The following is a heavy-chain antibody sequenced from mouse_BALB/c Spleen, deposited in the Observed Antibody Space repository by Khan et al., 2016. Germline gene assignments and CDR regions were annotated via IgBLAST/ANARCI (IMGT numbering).Heavy chain of an antibody. J-gene: IGHJ1*03. CDR2: INTYSGES. CDR1: GYTFTNYG. CDR3: ARYRYYYGSSRYFDV. D-gene: IGHD1-1*01. Sequence: QIQLVQSGPELKKPGKTVKISCKAPGYTFTNYGMNWVKQAPGKGLKWMGWINTYSGESTSADDFKGRFAFSLETSDNNAYLQINNLKNEDTATYFCARYRYYYGSSRYFDVWGTGTTVTVSS. V-gene: IGHV9-3-1*01.